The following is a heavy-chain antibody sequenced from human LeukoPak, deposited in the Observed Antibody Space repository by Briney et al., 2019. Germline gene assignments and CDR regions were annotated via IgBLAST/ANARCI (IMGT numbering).Heavy chain of an antibody. V-gene: IGHV1-69*05. CDR1: GGTFSSYA. CDR2: IIPIFGTA. Sequence: GASVKVSCKASGGTFSSYAISWVRQAPGQGLEWMGGIIPIFGTANYAQKFQGRVTITTDESTSTAYMELSSLRSEDTAVYYCTRSIAVAGNFGYWGQGTLVTVSS. J-gene: IGHJ4*02. CDR3: TRSIAVAGNFGY. D-gene: IGHD6-19*01.